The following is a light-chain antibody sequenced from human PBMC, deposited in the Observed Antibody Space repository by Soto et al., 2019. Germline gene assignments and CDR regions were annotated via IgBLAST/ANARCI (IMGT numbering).Light chain of an antibody. CDR3: AAWDDSLNGRGV. CDR1: SSNIVSNT. Sequence: QSVLTQPPSASGTPGQRVTISCSGSSSNIVSNTVNWYQQLPGTAPQLLIYSNNQRPSGVPDRFSGSRSGTSASLAISGLQSEDEGDYYCAAWDDSLNGRGVFGGGTKLTVL. J-gene: IGLJ3*02. V-gene: IGLV1-44*01. CDR2: SNN.